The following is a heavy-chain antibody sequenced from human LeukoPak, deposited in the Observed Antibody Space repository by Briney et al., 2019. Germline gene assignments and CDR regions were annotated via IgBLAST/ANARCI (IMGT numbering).Heavy chain of an antibody. CDR3: ARRSSYYYYMDV. Sequence: SETLSLTCTVSGGSISSSSYYWGWIRQPPGKGLEWIGNIYYTGNTYYNPSLKSRVTISVDTSKNQFSLKLNSVTAADTAVYYCARRSSYYYYMDVWGKGTTVTVSS. CDR2: IYYTGNT. V-gene: IGHV4-39*01. J-gene: IGHJ6*03. CDR1: GGSISSSSYY.